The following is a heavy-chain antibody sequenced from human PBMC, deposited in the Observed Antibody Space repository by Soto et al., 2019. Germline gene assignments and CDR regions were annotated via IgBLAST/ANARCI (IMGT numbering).Heavy chain of an antibody. D-gene: IGHD1-26*01. CDR2: VKRDESQK. J-gene: IGHJ4*02. CDR3: VRGMSTWEF. Sequence: EVQLVESGGLLVQPGGSLRLSCAASGFTFRSYWMSWVRQAPGKGLEWVASVKRDESQKHYVVSVRGRFTISRDNAKNSLYLQMDSLRAEDTAVYFCVRGMSTWEFWGQGTLVTVSS. CDR1: GFTFRSYW. V-gene: IGHV3-7*04.